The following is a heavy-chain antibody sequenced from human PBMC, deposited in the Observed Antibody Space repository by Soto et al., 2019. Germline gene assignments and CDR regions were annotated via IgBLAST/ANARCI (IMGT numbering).Heavy chain of an antibody. D-gene: IGHD3-10*01. CDR2: TYDSGNT. CDR3: ARRMQHGTWRFDH. CDR1: GASISSSDYF. J-gene: IGHJ4*02. Sequence: PSETLSLTCSVSGASISSSDYFWAWIRQAPGKGLEWIATTYDSGNTYYSPSVMGRVTISVDTSKNHFSLRLTSVTAADTAVYYCARRMQHGTWRFDHWGQGALVTVSS. V-gene: IGHV4-39*01.